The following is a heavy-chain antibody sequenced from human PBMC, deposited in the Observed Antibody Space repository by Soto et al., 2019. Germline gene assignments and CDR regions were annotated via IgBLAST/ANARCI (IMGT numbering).Heavy chain of an antibody. V-gene: IGHV4-39*01. J-gene: IGHJ4*02. CDR2: IYYSGST. Sequence: QLQLQESGPGLVKPSETLSLTCTVSGGSISSSSYYWGWIRQPPGKGLEWIGSIYYSGSTYYNPSSKSRVTIAVDTSKNQFSLKLSSVPAADTAVYYCASQDGLQWLVRRVDYWGQGTLVTVSS. CDR1: GGSISSSSYY. D-gene: IGHD6-19*01. CDR3: ASQDGLQWLVRRVDY.